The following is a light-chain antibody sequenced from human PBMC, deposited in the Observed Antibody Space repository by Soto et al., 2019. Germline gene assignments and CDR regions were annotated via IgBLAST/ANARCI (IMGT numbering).Light chain of an antibody. J-gene: IGLJ2*01. V-gene: IGLV2-14*01. Sequence: QLVLTQPASVSGSPGQSITISCTGTSSDVGGYNYVSWYQQHPGKAPKLMIYDVSNRPSGVSNRFSGSKSGNTASLTISGLQAEDEADYYCSSYTSSTGVFGGGTKLTVL. CDR3: SSYTSSTGV. CDR2: DVS. CDR1: SSDVGGYNY.